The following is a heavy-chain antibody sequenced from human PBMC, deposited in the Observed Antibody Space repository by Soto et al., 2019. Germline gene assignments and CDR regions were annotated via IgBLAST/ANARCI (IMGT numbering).Heavy chain of an antibody. CDR2: IFYTGST. CDR1: GASLSGYY. J-gene: IGHJ4*02. Sequence: SETLSLTCTVSGASLSGYYWAWVRQPPGKGLEWIGNIFYTGSTDYNPSLKSRITMSLDTSRSHFSLKIRSVTTADTAVYYCARVDWGSFDYWGQGTLVTVSS. CDR3: ARVDWGSFDY. D-gene: IGHD3-9*01. V-gene: IGHV4-59*01.